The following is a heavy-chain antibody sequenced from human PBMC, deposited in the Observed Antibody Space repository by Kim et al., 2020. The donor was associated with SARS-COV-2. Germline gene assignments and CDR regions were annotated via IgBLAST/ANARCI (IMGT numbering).Heavy chain of an antibody. Sequence: ASVKVSCKASGYTFTSYGISWVRQAPGQGLEWMGWISAYNGNTNYAQKLQGRVTMTTDTSTSTAYMELRSLRSDDTAVYYCARVGVGIAVAGSINNWFDPWGQGTLVTVSS. CDR2: ISAYNGNT. CDR3: ARVGVGIAVAGSINNWFDP. V-gene: IGHV1-18*04. CDR1: GYTFTSYG. D-gene: IGHD6-19*01. J-gene: IGHJ5*02.